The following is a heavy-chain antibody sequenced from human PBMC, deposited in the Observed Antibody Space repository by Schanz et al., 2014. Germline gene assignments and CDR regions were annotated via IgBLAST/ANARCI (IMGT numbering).Heavy chain of an antibody. J-gene: IGHJ5*02. V-gene: IGHV3-15*01. D-gene: IGHD6-13*01. CDR1: GFIFGSSV. CDR2: IKSKTDGETT. CDR3: ATASSPVREAGAGSSFHL. Sequence: EVQLLESGGGLIQPGGSLRLSCAASGFIFGSSVMAWVRQAPGKGREWLGRIKSKTDGETTDYAAPVKGRFSFSRDDSQSTLYLQMNSLKIEDTAVYYCATASSPVREAGAGSSFHLWGQGTLVTVSP.